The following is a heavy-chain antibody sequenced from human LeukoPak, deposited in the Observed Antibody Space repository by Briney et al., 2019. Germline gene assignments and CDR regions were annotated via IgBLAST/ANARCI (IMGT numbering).Heavy chain of an antibody. D-gene: IGHD3-16*02. CDR1: GFTFSSYS. CDR2: ISSSSSYI. Sequence: PGGSLRLSCAASGFTFSSYSMNWVRQAPGKGLEWVSSISSSSSYIYYADSVKGRFTISRDNAKNSLYLQMNSLRAEDTAVYYCAREITFGGVIVPDAFDIWGQGTMVTVSS. CDR3: AREITFGGVIVPDAFDI. V-gene: IGHV3-21*01. J-gene: IGHJ3*02.